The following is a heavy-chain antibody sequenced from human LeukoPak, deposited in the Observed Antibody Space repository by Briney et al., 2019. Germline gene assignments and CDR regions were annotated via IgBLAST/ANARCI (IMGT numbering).Heavy chain of an antibody. Sequence: SETLSLTCTVSGGSISNHYWSWIRQPPGKALEWIGYIYYSGNTNYNPSLKNRVTISVDTSKNQISLRLNSVTAADTAVYYCARDDTTVTTLSNYYYMDVWGKGTTVTVSS. V-gene: IGHV4-59*11. D-gene: IGHD4-17*01. CDR3: ARDDTTVTTLSNYYYMDV. CDR1: GGSISNHY. J-gene: IGHJ6*03. CDR2: IYYSGNT.